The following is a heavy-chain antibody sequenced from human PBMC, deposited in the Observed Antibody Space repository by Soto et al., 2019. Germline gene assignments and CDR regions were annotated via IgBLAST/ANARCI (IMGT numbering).Heavy chain of an antibody. V-gene: IGHV3-33*01. CDR2: IWYDGRKE. Sequence: GGSLRLSCSASGFTFSTYGMHWVRQAPGKGLEWVALIWYDGRKEDYADSVKGRFTISRDNSKNTLYLQMNSLRAEDTAVYYCARDRWIVSTITSFDYWGQGTPVTVSS. J-gene: IGHJ4*02. CDR3: ARDRWIVSTITSFDY. D-gene: IGHD5-12*01. CDR1: GFTFSTYG.